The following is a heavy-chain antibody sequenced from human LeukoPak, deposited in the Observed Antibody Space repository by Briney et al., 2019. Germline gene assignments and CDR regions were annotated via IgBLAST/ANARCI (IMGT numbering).Heavy chain of an antibody. D-gene: IGHD1-1*01. CDR2: INHSGST. CDR1: GGSFSGYY. V-gene: IGHV4-34*01. CDR3: ARTTTTGTTPFDY. J-gene: IGHJ4*02. Sequence: SETLSLTCAVYGGSFSGYYWSWIRQPPGKGLEWIGEINHSGSTNYNPSLKSRVTISVDTSKNQFSLKLSSVTAADTALYYCARTTTTGTTPFDYWGREPWSPSPQ.